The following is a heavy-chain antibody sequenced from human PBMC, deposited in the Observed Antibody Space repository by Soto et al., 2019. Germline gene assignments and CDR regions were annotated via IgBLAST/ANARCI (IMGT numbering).Heavy chain of an antibody. J-gene: IGHJ4*02. CDR2: IHYTAIT. D-gene: IGHD3-22*01. CDR3: ASGPVYDSSHSQFDS. Sequence: PSETLSLTCSVSGGSVSGSRNFWSWVRQTPGKGLEWIGYIHYTAITNYSPSLKSRVTISADTSTNQFSLRLSSVTAADTAVYYCASGPVYDSSHSQFDSSGQGTLVTVSS. CDR1: GGSVSGSRNF. V-gene: IGHV4-61*01.